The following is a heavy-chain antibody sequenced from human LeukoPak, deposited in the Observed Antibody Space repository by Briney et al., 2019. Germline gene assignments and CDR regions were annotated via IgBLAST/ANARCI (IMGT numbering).Heavy chain of an antibody. J-gene: IGHJ3*02. CDR3: AKDFPPPDRRGYSYGYDAFDI. V-gene: IGHV3-30*18. Sequence: GGSLRLSCAASGFTFSSYGMHWVRQAPGKGLEWVAVISYDGSNKYYADSVKGRFTISRDNSKNTLYLQMNSLRAEDTAVYYCAKDFPPPDRRGYSYGYDAFDIWGQGTMVTVSS. D-gene: IGHD5-18*01. CDR1: GFTFSSYG. CDR2: ISYDGSNK.